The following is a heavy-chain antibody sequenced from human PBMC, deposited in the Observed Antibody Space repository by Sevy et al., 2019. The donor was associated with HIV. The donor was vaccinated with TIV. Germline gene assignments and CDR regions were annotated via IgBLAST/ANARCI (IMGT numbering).Heavy chain of an antibody. CDR1: GFNFSPYA. Sequence: GGSLRLSCAASGFNFSPYALHWVRQVPGKGLEWVATISSDGSKRYYTDSVEGRFSISRDNSKNTLYLQMNNLTPEDTAVFYCAKEGYYYDSRSSDWFDSWGQGALVTVSS. J-gene: IGHJ5*01. V-gene: IGHV3-30*18. CDR2: ISSDGSKR. CDR3: AKEGYYYDSRSSDWFDS. D-gene: IGHD3-22*01.